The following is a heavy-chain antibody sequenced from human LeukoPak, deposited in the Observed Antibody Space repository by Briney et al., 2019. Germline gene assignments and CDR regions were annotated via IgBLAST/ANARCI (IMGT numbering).Heavy chain of an antibody. CDR1: GGSFSGYY. Sequence: PSETLSLTCAVYGGSFSGYYWSWIRQPPGKGLEWIGEINHSGSTTYNPSLKSRVTISVDTSKNQFSLKLSSVTAADTAVYYCARALRPYYYYYMDVWGKGTTVTVSS. V-gene: IGHV4-34*01. CDR3: ARALRPYYYYYMDV. D-gene: IGHD5/OR15-5a*01. CDR2: INHSGST. J-gene: IGHJ6*03.